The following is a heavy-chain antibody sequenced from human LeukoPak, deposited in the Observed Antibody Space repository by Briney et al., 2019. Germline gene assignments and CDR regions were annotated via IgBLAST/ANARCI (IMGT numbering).Heavy chain of an antibody. CDR1: GFTFINYW. Sequence: GGSLRLSCAASGFTFINYWMHWFRQAPGQGLEWVSRINRDGSFTTYADSVKGRFTISRDNAKNTLYLQMNSLKTEDTAVYYCARGAYSSGWAYFDHWGQGTLVTVSS. J-gene: IGHJ4*02. CDR3: ARGAYSSGWAYFDH. V-gene: IGHV3-74*01. D-gene: IGHD6-19*01. CDR2: INRDGSFT.